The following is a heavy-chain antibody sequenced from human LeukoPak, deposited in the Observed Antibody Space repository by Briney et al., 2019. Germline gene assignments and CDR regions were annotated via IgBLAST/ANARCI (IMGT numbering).Heavy chain of an antibody. CDR1: GGTFSTYP. Sequence: ASVKVSCKASGGTFSTYPFTWVRQAPGQGLEWMGGIIPIFGTTSYAQKFQGRVTITADESTSTAYMELSSLTSEDTAVYYFARASAGRISIFGVPSKNEYYYMDVWGKGTTVTVSS. V-gene: IGHV1-69*13. J-gene: IGHJ6*03. CDR2: IIPIFGTT. CDR3: ARASAGRISIFGVPSKNEYYYMDV. D-gene: IGHD3-3*01.